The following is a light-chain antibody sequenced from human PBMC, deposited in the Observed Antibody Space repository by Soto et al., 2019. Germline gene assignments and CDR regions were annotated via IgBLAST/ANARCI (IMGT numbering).Light chain of an antibody. Sequence: DIVMTQSPDSLAVSLGERATINCKSSQSVFSNSNSKNRLAWYQQKPGQPPRLLIYWASTRESGVPDRFSGSGSGTDFTLTITSLQADDVAVYYCHQYYGTPFTFGGGTKVEIK. V-gene: IGKV4-1*01. CDR1: QSVFSNSNSKNR. CDR2: WAS. J-gene: IGKJ4*01. CDR3: HQYYGTPFT.